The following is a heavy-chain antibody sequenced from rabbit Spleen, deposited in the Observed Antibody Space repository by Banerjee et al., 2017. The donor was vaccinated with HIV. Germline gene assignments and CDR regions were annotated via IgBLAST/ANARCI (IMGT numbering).Heavy chain of an antibody. D-gene: IGHD2-1*01. CDR1: GFSFSSNDY. J-gene: IGHJ4*01. CDR3: ARGSATMTMMITGYYLSL. Sequence: ESGGGLVKPGASLTLTCTASGFSFSSNDYMCWVRQAPGKGLEWISCIAGSSSGFTYSATWAKGRFTCSKTSSTTVTLQMTSLTVADTATYFCARGSATMTMMITGYYLSLWGPGPLVTVS. CDR2: IAGSSSGFT. V-gene: IGHV1S40*01.